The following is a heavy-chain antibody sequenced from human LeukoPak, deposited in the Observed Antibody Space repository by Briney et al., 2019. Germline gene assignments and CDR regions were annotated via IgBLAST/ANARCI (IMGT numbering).Heavy chain of an antibody. CDR1: GFAFSSYW. D-gene: IGHD1-26*01. V-gene: IGHV3-7*01. Sequence: PGGSLRLSCVASGFAFSSYWVSWVRQAPGKGLEWVANIKQDGGDKYYVDSVKGRFTISRDNAKNPLFLQMNSLRVEDTAVYYCARLGGSYYTYWGQGTLVTVSS. CDR2: IKQDGGDK. J-gene: IGHJ4*02. CDR3: ARLGGSYYTY.